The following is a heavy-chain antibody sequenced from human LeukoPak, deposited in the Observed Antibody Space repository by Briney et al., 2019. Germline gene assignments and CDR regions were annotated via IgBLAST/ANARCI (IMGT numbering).Heavy chain of an antibody. CDR3: ARGITIFGVASDY. D-gene: IGHD3-3*01. CDR1: GGSINSSNYY. CDR2: IYYSGTT. V-gene: IGHV4-39*07. Sequence: SETLSLTCTVSGGSINSSNYYWDWIRQPPGKGLEWIGSIYYSGTTYCNPSLKSRVTTSIDTPNNQFSLRLNSVTAADTAVYYCARGITIFGVASDYWGQGTLVLVSS. J-gene: IGHJ4*02.